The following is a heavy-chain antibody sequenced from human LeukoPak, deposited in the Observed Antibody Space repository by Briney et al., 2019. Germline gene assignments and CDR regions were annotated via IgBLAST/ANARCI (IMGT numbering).Heavy chain of an antibody. J-gene: IGHJ4*02. V-gene: IGHV3-33*01. D-gene: IGHD6-19*01. CDR3: ARVGYNSGWYEY. CDR2: IWEDGTNI. CDR1: GFTFSRYG. Sequence: GTSLRLSCAASGFTFSRYGMHWVRQAPGKGLEWVAVIWEDGTNIYYGDSVKGRFTISRDNSKNMLYLQMNSLRAEDTAVYYCARVGYNSGWYEYWGQGTLVTVSS.